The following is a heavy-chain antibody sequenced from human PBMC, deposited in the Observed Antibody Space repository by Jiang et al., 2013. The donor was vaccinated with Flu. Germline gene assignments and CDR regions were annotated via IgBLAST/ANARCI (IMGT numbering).Heavy chain of an antibody. V-gene: IGHV3-21*01. CDR3: ARSHSYDYGDRGYYYYGMDV. D-gene: IGHD4-17*01. CDR1: GFTFSSYS. J-gene: IGHJ6*02. CDR2: ISSSSSYI. Sequence: VQLVESGGGLVKPGGSLRLSCAASGFTFSSYSMNWVRQAPGKGLEWVSSISSSSSYIYYADSVKGRFTISRDNAKNSLYLQMNSLRAEDTAVYYCARSHSYDYGDRGYYYYGMDVWGQGTTVTVSS.